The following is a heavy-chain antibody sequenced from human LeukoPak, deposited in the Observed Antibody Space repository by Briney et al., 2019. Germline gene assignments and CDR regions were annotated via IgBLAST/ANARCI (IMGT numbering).Heavy chain of an antibody. D-gene: IGHD3-22*01. Sequence: GRSLRLSCAASGFSFSIYWMHWVRHAPEEGLGWVSRINSDGSRTTYADSVKGRFTISRDNAKNTLYLQMNSLRAEDTAVYYCARSYYDSSGYYYSGPFEVFDYWGKGTLVTVSS. J-gene: IGHJ4*02. V-gene: IGHV3-74*01. CDR3: ARSYYDSSGYYYSGPFEVFDY. CDR2: INSDGSRT. CDR1: GFSFSIYW.